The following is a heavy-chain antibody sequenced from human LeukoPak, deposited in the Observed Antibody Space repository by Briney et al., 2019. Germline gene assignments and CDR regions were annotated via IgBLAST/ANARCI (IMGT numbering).Heavy chain of an antibody. J-gene: IGHJ4*02. V-gene: IGHV3-30*18. D-gene: IGHD1-26*01. CDR2: ISYDGSSK. CDR3: VKGTYSACNSGCAY. CDR1: GFTFSSFG. Sequence: GGSLRLSCAASGFTFSSFGMHGVRQAPGKGLEWVAGISYDGSSKYYADSVKGRFTISRDNSRNTLYLQMNSLRAEDTALYYCVKGTYSACNSGCAYWGQGTLVTVSS.